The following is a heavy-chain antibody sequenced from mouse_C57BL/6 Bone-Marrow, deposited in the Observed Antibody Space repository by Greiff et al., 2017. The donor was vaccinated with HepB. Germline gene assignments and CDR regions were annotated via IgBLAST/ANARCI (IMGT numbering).Heavy chain of an antibody. D-gene: IGHD2-3*01. J-gene: IGHJ4*01. CDR1: GFNIKDDY. CDR2: IDPENGDT. Sequence: EVQLQQSGAELVRPGASVKLSCTASGFNIKDDYMHWVKQRPEQGLEWIGWIDPENGDTEYASKFQGKATITADTSSNTAYLQLSSLTSEDTAVCYCIHDGYYGMDYWGQGTAVSVSS. V-gene: IGHV14-4*01. CDR3: IHDGYYGMDY.